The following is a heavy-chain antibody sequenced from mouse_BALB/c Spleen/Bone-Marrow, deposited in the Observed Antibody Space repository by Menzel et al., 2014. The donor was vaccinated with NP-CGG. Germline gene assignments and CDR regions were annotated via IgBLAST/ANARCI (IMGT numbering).Heavy chain of an antibody. CDR2: INNNGGST. D-gene: IGHD1-1*01. Sequence: EVMLVESGGGLVQPGGSLKLSCVASGFTFSSYGMSWVRQTPDKRLELVATINNNGGSTYYPDSVKGQFTISRDNANNTLYLQMSSLKSEDTAMYYCARVYGWYFDVWGAGTKVTVSS. CDR1: GFTFSSYG. J-gene: IGHJ1*01. CDR3: ARVYGWYFDV. V-gene: IGHV5-6-3*01.